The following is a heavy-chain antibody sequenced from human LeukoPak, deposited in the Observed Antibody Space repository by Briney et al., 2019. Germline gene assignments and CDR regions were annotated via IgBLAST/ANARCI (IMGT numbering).Heavy chain of an antibody. V-gene: IGHV4-34*01. J-gene: IGHJ5*02. Sequence: SETLSLTCAVYGGSFSGYYWSWIRQPPGKGLEWIGEINHSGSTNYNPSLKSRVTISVDTSKNQFSLKLSSVTAADTAVYYCAKKGGAARLRNWFDPWGQGTLDTVSS. CDR2: INHSGST. CDR1: GGSFSGYY. D-gene: IGHD6-6*01. CDR3: AKKGGAARLRNWFDP.